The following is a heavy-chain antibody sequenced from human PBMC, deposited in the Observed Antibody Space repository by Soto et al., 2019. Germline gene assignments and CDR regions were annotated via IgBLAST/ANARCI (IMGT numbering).Heavy chain of an antibody. CDR2: IYNSGNT. CDR3: ARTGYSSGFYYFDH. V-gene: IGHV4-59*01. CDR1: GGSITSYY. J-gene: IGHJ4*02. D-gene: IGHD6-19*01. Sequence: SETLSLTCTVSGGSITSYYWSWIRQPPGKGLEWIGYIYNSGNTNYNPSLKSRVTISVDTSKNQFSLKLSSVTAADTAVYYYARTGYSSGFYYFDHWGQGTLVTVSS.